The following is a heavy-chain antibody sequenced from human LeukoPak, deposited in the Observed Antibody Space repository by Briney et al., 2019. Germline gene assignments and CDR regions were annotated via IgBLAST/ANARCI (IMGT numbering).Heavy chain of an antibody. CDR1: GFTFSSYD. CDR3: ARDFGIAEDP. D-gene: IGHD6-13*01. J-gene: IGHJ5*02. Sequence: GGSLRLSCAASGFTFSSYDMHWVRQATGKGLEWVSAIGTAGDTYYPGSVKGRFTISRDNSKNTLYLQMNSLRAEDTAVYYCARDFGIAEDPWGQGTLVTVSS. V-gene: IGHV3-13*01. CDR2: IGTAGDT.